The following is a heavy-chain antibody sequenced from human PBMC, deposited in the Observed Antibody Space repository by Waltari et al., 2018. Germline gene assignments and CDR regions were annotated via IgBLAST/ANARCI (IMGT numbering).Heavy chain of an antibody. J-gene: IGHJ4*02. CDR3: AREDWWAFDY. CDR2: RTGDSSDK. V-gene: IGHV3-7*01. D-gene: IGHD2-8*02. Sequence: EVQLVESCGGLVQPGESLRLSCAASEFPFSVYWMSWVRQAPGKGLEWVAKRTGDSSDKFYADSVKGRFTISRDDTKNLLYLQMNSLRAEDTAVYYCAREDWWAFDYWGQGTLVTVSS. CDR1: EFPFSVYW.